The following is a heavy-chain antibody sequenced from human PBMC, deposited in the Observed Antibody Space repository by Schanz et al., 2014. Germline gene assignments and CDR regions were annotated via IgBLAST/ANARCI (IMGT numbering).Heavy chain of an antibody. CDR1: GYSFTSYY. J-gene: IGHJ4*02. CDR2: IFLNDGGT. V-gene: IGHV1-46*01. CDR3: ARERPRKGDFDY. Sequence: QVQLVQSGAEVKKPGASVKVSCKAFGYSFTSYYIHWVRQAPGQGLEWLGTIFLNDGGTHSAEKFQGRIIMTRDTSTSTVYLDLSSLRSEDTAVYYCARERPRKGDFDYWGQGTLVTVSS. D-gene: IGHD1-26*01.